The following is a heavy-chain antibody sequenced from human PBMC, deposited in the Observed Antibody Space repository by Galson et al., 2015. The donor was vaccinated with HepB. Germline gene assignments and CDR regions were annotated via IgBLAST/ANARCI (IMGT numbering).Heavy chain of an antibody. CDR1: GYSFTSYW. CDR3: ARSPYCSGGSCYGGDFDY. V-gene: IGHV5-10-1*01. CDR2: IDPSDSYT. D-gene: IGHD2-15*01. Sequence: QSGAEVKKPGESLRISCKGSGYSFTSYWISWVRRMPGKGLEWMGRIDPSDSYTNYSPSFQGHVTISADKSISTAYLQWSSLKASDTAMYYCARSPYCSGGSCYGGDFDYWGQGTLVTVSS. J-gene: IGHJ4*02.